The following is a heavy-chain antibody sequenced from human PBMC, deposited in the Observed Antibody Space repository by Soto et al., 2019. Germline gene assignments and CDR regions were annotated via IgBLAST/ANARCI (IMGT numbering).Heavy chain of an antibody. Sequence: ASVKVSCKGAGYTFSNYYMHWVRQAPGQGLQWMGIINPSGDSTSYAQEFQGRVTMTRETSTSTLYMELSSLRSEDTAVYYCARATRSGSPHFDHWGQGTLVTVSS. J-gene: IGHJ4*02. D-gene: IGHD5-12*01. CDR2: INPSGDST. CDR3: ARATRSGSPHFDH. CDR1: GYTFSNYY. V-gene: IGHV1-46*01.